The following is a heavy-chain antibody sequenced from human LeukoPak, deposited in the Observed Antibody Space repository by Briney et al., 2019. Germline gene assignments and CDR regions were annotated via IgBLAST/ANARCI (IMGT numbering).Heavy chain of an antibody. CDR3: ARGTMASDF. D-gene: IGHD3-10*01. J-gene: IGHJ4*02. V-gene: IGHV3-11*01. CDR1: GFTFSDYY. Sequence: GGSLRLSCAASGFTFSDYYMTWIRQTPGKGLEWVSYISISGTTTFYVDSVKGRFTISRDNTKNSLYLQMYSLRAEDTAMYYCARGTMASDFWGQGTLVTVSS. CDR2: ISISGTTT.